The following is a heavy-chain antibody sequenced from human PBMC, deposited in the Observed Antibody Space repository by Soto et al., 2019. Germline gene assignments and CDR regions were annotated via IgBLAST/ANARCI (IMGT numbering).Heavy chain of an antibody. J-gene: IGHJ4*02. Sequence: GGSLRLSCAASGFTVSSNYMSWVRQAPGKGLEWVSVIYSGGSTYYADSVKGRFTISRDNSKNTLYLQMNSRRAEDTAVYYWARGTWLLHYFDYWGQGTLVTVSS. D-gene: IGHD5-18*01. CDR1: GFTVSSNY. V-gene: IGHV3-53*01. CDR3: ARGTWLLHYFDY. CDR2: IYSGGST.